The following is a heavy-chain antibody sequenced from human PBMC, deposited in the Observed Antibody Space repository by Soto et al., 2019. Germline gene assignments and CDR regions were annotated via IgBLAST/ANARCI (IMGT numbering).Heavy chain of an antibody. CDR2: IIPVLGVE. Sequence: QVQLVQSGAEVKKPGSSVKVSCKASGGSFTTFIVTWVRQVPGQGLEWMGRIIPVLGVEYYAQKFQGRVTITADKSTNTAYMELSSLRSEDTAVYYCARERSAGTGWFDPWGQGTLVTVSS. J-gene: IGHJ5*02. D-gene: IGHD6-13*01. V-gene: IGHV1-69*08. CDR3: ARERSAGTGWFDP. CDR1: GGSFTTFI.